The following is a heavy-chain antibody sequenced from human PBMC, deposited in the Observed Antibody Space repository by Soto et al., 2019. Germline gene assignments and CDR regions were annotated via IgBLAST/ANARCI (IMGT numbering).Heavy chain of an antibody. D-gene: IGHD3-22*01. CDR3: ATRALLPKAS. CDR2: IYSGGST. J-gene: IGHJ3*01. V-gene: IGHV3-53*01. CDR1: GFTFSSND. Sequence: EVQLVESGGGLFQPGRSLRLFYAASGFTFSSNDMNWVRQAPGKGVEWVSLIYSGGSTYYADSVKGRFTISRDNSKNTVYLLMISLRVEEKAVYYCATRALLPKASWSQGTMVTVSS.